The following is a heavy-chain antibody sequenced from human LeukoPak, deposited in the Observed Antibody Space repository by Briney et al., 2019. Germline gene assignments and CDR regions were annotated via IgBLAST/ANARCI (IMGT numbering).Heavy chain of an antibody. CDR2: IRGSGGST. V-gene: IGHV3-23*01. Sequence: GGSLRLSCAASGFTFSSYAMSWVRQAPGKGLEWVSAIRGSGGSTYYAGSVKGRFTISRDNSKNTLYLQMNSLRAEDTAVYYCARGAYYNILTDFRGRILGFAYWGQGTLVTVSS. CDR3: ARGAYYNILTDFRGRILGFAY. CDR1: GFTFSSYA. J-gene: IGHJ4*02. D-gene: IGHD3-9*01.